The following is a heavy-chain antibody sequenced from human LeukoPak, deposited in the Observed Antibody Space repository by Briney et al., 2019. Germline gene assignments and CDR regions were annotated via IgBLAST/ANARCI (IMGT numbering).Heavy chain of an antibody. CDR2: MNPNSGNT. CDR1: RYTLTRDD. CDR3: ARGYHKYYYYYYYMDV. Sequence: GASLKASSKASRYTLTRDDINSVPQATGQGVEGMGWMNPNSGNTGYAHKFQGRDTMTRNTYISTAYMELSSLRSEDAAVYYCARGYHKYYYYYYYMDVWGKGTTVTVSS. D-gene: IGHD2-2*01. V-gene: IGHV1-8*01. J-gene: IGHJ6*03.